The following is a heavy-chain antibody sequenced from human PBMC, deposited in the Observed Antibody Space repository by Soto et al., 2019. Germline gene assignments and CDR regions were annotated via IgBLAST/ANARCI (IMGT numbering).Heavy chain of an antibody. V-gene: IGHV3-30-3*01. CDR3: ARALNYYDSSGYYSGGGFDY. Sequence: GGSLRLSCAASGFTFSSYAMHWVRQAPGKGLEWVAVISYDGSNKYYADSVKGRFTISRDNSKNTLYLQMNSLRAEDTAVYYCARALNYYDSSGYYSGGGFDYWGQGTLVTVSS. CDR1: GFTFSSYA. J-gene: IGHJ4*02. D-gene: IGHD3-22*01. CDR2: ISYDGSNK.